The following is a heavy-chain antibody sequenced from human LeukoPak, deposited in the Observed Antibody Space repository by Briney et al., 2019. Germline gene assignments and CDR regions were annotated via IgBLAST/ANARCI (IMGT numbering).Heavy chain of an antibody. D-gene: IGHD3-16*01. CDR3: AKDELGLGPLGYYYYYMDV. V-gene: IGHV3-23*01. CDR2: ISGSGGST. J-gene: IGHJ6*03. CDR1: GFTFSSYA. Sequence: AGGSLRLSCAASGFTFSSYAMSWVHQAPGKGLEWVSAISGSGGSTYYADSVKGRFTISRDNSKNTLYLQMNSLRAEDTAVYYCAKDELGLGPLGYYYYYMDVWGKGTTVTVSS.